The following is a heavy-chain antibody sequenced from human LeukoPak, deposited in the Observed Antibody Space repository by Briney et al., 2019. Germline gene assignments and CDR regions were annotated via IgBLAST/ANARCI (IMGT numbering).Heavy chain of an antibody. D-gene: IGHD4-17*01. CDR3: ARNDYGDYEDAFDI. CDR1: GDFISSGDYY. CDR2: ISSSGST. J-gene: IGHJ3*02. V-gene: IGHV4-61*02. Sequence: SETLSLTCTVSGDFISSGDYYWSWIRQPAGKGLEWVGRISSSGSTNYNPSLKSRVTISVDTSKNQFSLKLSSVTAADTAVYYCARNDYGDYEDAFDIWGQGTMVTVSS.